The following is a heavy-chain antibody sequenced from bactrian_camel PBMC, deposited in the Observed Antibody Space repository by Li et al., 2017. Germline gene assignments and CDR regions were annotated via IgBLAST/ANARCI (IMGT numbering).Heavy chain of an antibody. J-gene: IGHJ4*01. CDR1: GLR. CDR3: AKDIRFWSN. CDR2: LDSDGSI. D-gene: IGHD6*01. V-gene: IGHV3S53*01. Sequence: HVQLVESGGGSVQAGGSLTLSCRFSGLRLVWYRQAPENQCEWVSTLDSDGSIYYRDTVKGRFTISRDNAKNTVYLQLNDLKTEDTAMYYCAKDIRFWSNWGQGTQVTVS.